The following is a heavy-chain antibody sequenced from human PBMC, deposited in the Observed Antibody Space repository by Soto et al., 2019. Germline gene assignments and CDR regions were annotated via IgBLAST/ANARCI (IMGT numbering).Heavy chain of an antibody. V-gene: IGHV4-4*07. CDR2: VYNSGRT. CDR1: GDSLIGYY. J-gene: IGHJ6*02. CDR3: ARDRLESLTYGIDV. D-gene: IGHD3-10*01. Sequence: SETLSLTCSVSGDSLIGYYWSWIRQPAGKGLEWVGRVYNSGRTNSNPSLKDRVTMSVDLSKNQFSLKMTSVTAADTAVYYCARDRLESLTYGIDVWGQGTTVTVSS.